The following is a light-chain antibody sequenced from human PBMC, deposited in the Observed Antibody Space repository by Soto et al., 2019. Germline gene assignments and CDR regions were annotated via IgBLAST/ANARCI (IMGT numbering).Light chain of an antibody. CDR1: QSVSNSY. J-gene: IGKJ1*01. V-gene: IGKV3-20*01. Sequence: EIVLTQSPGTLSLSPGERATLSCRASQSVSNSYLAWYQQKPGQAPRLLIYVASSRATGIPDRFSGSGSGTDFTLTISILEPEDFAVYYCQPYGSSSWTFGQGTKVEVK. CDR3: QPYGSSSWT. CDR2: VAS.